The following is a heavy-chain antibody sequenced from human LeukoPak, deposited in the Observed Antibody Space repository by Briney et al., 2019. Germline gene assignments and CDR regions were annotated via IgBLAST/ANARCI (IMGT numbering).Heavy chain of an antibody. CDR2: FDPEDGET. J-gene: IGHJ4*02. Sequence: ASVKVSCKVSGYTLTELSMHWVRQAPGKGLEWMGGFDPEDGETIYAQKFQGRVTMTEDTSTDTAYMELSSLRSEDTAVYYCARGGYCTNGVCLGEDYWGQGTLVTVSS. V-gene: IGHV1-24*01. CDR3: ARGGYCTNGVCLGEDY. D-gene: IGHD2-8*01. CDR1: GYTLTELS.